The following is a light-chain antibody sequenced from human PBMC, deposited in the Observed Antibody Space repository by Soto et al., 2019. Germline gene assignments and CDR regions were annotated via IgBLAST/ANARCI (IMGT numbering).Light chain of an antibody. V-gene: IGKV1-5*01. CDR2: DAS. CDR3: QQYETFSGT. J-gene: IGKJ1*01. Sequence: DIQMTQSPSTLSASLVDTVTVTCRASQSVSAWLAWYQQKPGEAPKLLIYDASALPRGVPSRFSGSGSGTKFTLTIASLQPDDFATYYCQQYETFSGTFGQGTKVDIK. CDR1: QSVSAW.